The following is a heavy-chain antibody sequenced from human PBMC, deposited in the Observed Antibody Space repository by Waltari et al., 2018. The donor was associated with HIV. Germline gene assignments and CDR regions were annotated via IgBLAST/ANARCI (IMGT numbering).Heavy chain of an antibody. CDR1: GFSVSSYW. CDR3: SRDTFGEYDY. Sequence: EVQLVQSGGGLIKPGGSLRLSCAASGFSVSSYWMHWVRQTPGKGLVWVSRINIDGSRIDYADSVRGRFTISRGSAKNTLSLQMNSLTEEDTAVYYCSRDTFGEYDYWGQGTLVTVSS. D-gene: IGHD3-10*01. V-gene: IGHV3-74*01. J-gene: IGHJ4*02. CDR2: INIDGSRI.